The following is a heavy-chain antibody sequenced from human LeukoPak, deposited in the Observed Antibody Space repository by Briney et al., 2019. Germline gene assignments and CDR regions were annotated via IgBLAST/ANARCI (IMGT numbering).Heavy chain of an antibody. D-gene: IGHD6-19*01. CDR3: AKELPYSSGPYDAFDI. J-gene: IGHJ3*02. CDR1: GFTFSSYA. Sequence: GGSLRLSCAASGFTFSSYAMSWVRQAPGKGLEWVSAISGSGGSTYYADSVKGRFTISRDNSKNTLYLQMNSLRAEDTAVYYCAKELPYSSGPYDAFDIWGQGTMVTVSS. CDR2: ISGSGGST. V-gene: IGHV3-23*01.